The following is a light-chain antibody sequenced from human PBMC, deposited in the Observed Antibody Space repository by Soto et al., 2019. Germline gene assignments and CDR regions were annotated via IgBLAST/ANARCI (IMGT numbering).Light chain of an antibody. Sequence: SYELTQPPSVSVAPGQTARFTCGGDNFGSKSVHWYQQKPGQAPVLVVYDDTGRPSGIPERFSGSNSGNTATLTISRVEAGDEADYYCQVWDSSSEVIFGGGTQLTVL. CDR1: NFGSKS. V-gene: IGLV3-21*02. J-gene: IGLJ2*01. CDR3: QVWDSSSEVI. CDR2: DDT.